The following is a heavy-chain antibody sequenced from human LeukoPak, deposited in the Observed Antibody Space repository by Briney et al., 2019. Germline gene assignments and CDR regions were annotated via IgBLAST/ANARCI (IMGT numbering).Heavy chain of an antibody. V-gene: IGHV4-59*01. D-gene: IGHD3-22*01. CDR1: GGSISSYY. J-gene: IGHJ4*02. Sequence: SETLSLTCTVSGGSISSYYWSWIRRPPGKGLEWIGYIYYSGSTNYNPSLKSRVTISVDTSKNQFSLKLSSVTAADTAVYYCAREAREPDGDSSGYFDYWGQGTLVTVSS. CDR2: IYYSGST. CDR3: AREAREPDGDSSGYFDY.